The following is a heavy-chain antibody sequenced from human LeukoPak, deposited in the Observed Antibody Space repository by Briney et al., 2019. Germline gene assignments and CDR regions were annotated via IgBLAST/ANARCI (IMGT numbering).Heavy chain of an antibody. CDR2: VYTSGST. V-gene: IGHV4-4*07. J-gene: IGHJ4*02. Sequence: SETLSLTCTVSDVSISSHYWSWIRQPAGKGLEWIGRVYTSGSTNYNPSLKSRVTMSLDTTKNQFSLKLSSVTTADTAVYYCARGHGTVYFDYWGQGTLVTVSS. CDR1: DVSISSHY. CDR3: ARGHGTVYFDY. D-gene: IGHD3/OR15-3a*01.